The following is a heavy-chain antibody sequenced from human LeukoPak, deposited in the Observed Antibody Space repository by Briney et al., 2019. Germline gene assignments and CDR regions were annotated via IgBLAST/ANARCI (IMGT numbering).Heavy chain of an antibody. CDR1: GFTFSSYG. CDR3: ARTSYDTGGYFED. D-gene: IGHD3-22*01. J-gene: IGHJ4*02. CDR2: ISSDGTNT. Sequence: GGSLRLSCAASGFTFSSYGMHWVRQAPGKGLVWVSRISSDGTNTNYADYVKGRFSISRDNAKNTLYLQMNSLGAEDTAVYYCARTSYDTGGYFEDWGQGTLVTVSS. V-gene: IGHV3-74*01.